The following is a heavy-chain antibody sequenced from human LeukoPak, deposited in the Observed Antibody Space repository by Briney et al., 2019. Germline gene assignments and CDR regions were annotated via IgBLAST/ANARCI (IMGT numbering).Heavy chain of an antibody. J-gene: IGHJ4*02. CDR1: GFTFSDYY. V-gene: IGHV3-11*01. CDR3: ARPRYYYDSSGYSL. Sequence: KPGGSLRLSYAASGFTFSDYYMSWIRQAPGKGLEWVSYISSSGSTIYYADSVKGRFTISRDNAKNSLYLQMNSLGAEDTAVYYCARPRYYYDSSGYSLWGQGTLVTVYS. D-gene: IGHD3-22*01. CDR2: ISSSGSTI.